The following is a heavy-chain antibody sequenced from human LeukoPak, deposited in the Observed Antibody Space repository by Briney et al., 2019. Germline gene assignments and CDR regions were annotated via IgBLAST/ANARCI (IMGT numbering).Heavy chain of an antibody. V-gene: IGHV4-34*01. CDR2: INHSGST. J-gene: IGHJ5*02. CDR3: ARGFSGYSSGWLGYNWFDP. CDR1: GGSFSGYY. Sequence: SETLSLTCAVYGGSFSGYYWSWIRQPPGKGLEWMGEINHSGSTNYNPSLKSRVTISVDTSKNQFSLKLSSVTAADTAVYYCARGFSGYSSGWLGYNWFDPWGQGTLVTVSS. D-gene: IGHD6-19*01.